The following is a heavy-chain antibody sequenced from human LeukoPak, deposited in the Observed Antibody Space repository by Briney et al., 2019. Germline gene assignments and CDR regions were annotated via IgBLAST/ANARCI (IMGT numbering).Heavy chain of an antibody. CDR2: MNPNSGNT. Sequence: GASVKVSCKASGYTFTSYDINWVRQATGQGLEWMGWMNPNSGNTGYAQKFQGRVTITRNTSISTAYMELSSLRSEDTAVYYCARSYNYYDSSGYYYYFDYWGQGTLVTVSS. J-gene: IGHJ4*02. CDR3: ARSYNYYDSSGYYYYFDY. D-gene: IGHD3-22*01. CDR1: GYTFTSYD. V-gene: IGHV1-8*03.